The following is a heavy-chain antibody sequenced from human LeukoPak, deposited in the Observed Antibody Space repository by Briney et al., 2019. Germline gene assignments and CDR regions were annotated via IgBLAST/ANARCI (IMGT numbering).Heavy chain of an antibody. CDR1: GYTFPSYY. CDR3: ARGLGFGELPISWFDP. J-gene: IGHJ5*02. CDR2: LKPNSGGT. D-gene: IGHD3-10*01. V-gene: IGHV1-2*02. Sequence: ASVQASCQASGYTFPSYYMHWGRQAPGQGREWMGWLKPNSGGTNYAQKFQGRVTMTRDTSISTTYMELSRLRSDDTAVYYCARGLGFGELPISWFDPWGQGTLVTVSS.